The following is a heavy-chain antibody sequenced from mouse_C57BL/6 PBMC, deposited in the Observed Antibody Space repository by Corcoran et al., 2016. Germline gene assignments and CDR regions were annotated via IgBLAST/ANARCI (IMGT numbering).Heavy chain of an antibody. V-gene: IGHV1-76*01. J-gene: IGHJ2*01. Sequence: QVQLKQSGAELVRPGASVKLSCKASGFTFSDYYINWVKQRPGQGLEWIARIYPGSGNTYYNEKFKGKATLTAEKSSSTAYMQLSSLTSVDSAVYFCARGYDGYYSDYWGQGTTLTVSS. CDR1: GFTFSDYY. CDR3: ARGYDGYYSDY. CDR2: IYPGSGNT. D-gene: IGHD2-3*01.